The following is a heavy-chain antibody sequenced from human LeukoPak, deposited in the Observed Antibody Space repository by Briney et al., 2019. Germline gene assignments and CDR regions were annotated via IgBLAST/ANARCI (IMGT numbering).Heavy chain of an antibody. CDR3: ARGDRAAAGFDY. D-gene: IGHD6-13*01. CDR2: IYSGGST. V-gene: IGHV3-53*01. J-gene: IGHJ4*02. CDR1: GITVSSNY. Sequence: GGSLRLSCAATGITVSSNYMSWVRQAPGKGLEWVSVIYSGGSTYYADSVKGRFTISRDNSKNTLYLQMNSLRAEDTAIYYCARGDRAAAGFDYWGQGTLVTVSS.